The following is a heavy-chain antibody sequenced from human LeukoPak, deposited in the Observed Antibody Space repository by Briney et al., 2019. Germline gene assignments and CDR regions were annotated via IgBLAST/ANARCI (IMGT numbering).Heavy chain of an antibody. CDR3: ARDDSYGATYYYYYYGMDV. J-gene: IGHJ6*02. CDR1: GGTFSSYA. D-gene: IGHD4-17*01. V-gene: IGHV1-69*13. Sequence: GASVKVSCKASGGTFSSYAISWVRQAPGQGLEWMGGIIPIFGTANYAQKFQGRVTITADESTSAAYMELSSLRSEDTAVYYCARDDSYGATYYYYYYGMDVWGQGTTVTVSS. CDR2: IIPIFGTA.